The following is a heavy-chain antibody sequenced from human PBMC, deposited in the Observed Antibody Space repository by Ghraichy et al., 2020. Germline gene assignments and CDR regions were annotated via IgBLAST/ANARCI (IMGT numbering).Heavy chain of an antibody. Sequence: GGSLRLSCAASGFTLSSYWMTWVRQAPGKGLEWVANIKEDGSEKYYVGSVKGRFTISRDNAKNSLYLQMNSLRAEDTAVYYCARDLSPTESGYYYDAFDVWGQGTMVTVSS. D-gene: IGHD3-22*01. CDR1: GFTLSSYW. J-gene: IGHJ3*01. CDR2: IKEDGSEK. V-gene: IGHV3-7*03. CDR3: ARDLSPTESGYYYDAFDV.